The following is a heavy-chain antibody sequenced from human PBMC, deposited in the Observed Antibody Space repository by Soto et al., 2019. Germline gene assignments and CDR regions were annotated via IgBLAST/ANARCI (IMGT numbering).Heavy chain of an antibody. CDR2: ISYDGSNK. V-gene: IGHV3-30*18. J-gene: IGHJ6*02. Sequence: QVQLVESGGGVVQPGRSLRLSCAASGFTFSSYGMHWVRQAPGKGLEWVAVISYDGSNKYYADSVKGRFAISRDKSKNTLYLQINSLRAEDTAVYYCAKEIAVAGWYYYGMDVWGQGTTVTVSS. CDR1: GFTFSSYG. D-gene: IGHD6-19*01. CDR3: AKEIAVAGWYYYGMDV.